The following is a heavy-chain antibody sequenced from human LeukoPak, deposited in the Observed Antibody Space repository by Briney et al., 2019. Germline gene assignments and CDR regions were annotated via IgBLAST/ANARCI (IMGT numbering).Heavy chain of an antibody. CDR3: ARAVTCSGGNCYSYWFDP. CDR2: ISAYNGNT. J-gene: IGHJ5*02. D-gene: IGHD2-15*01. CDR1: GYTFTSYG. Sequence: GASVKVSCKASGYTFTSYGISWVRQAPGQGLEWMGWISAYNGNTNYAQKLQGRVTMTTDTSTSTAYMELRSLRSDDTAVYYCARAVTCSGGNCYSYWFDPWGQGTLVTVSS. V-gene: IGHV1-18*01.